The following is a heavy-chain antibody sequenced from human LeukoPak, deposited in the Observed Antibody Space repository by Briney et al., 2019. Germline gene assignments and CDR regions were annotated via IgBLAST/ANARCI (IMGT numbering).Heavy chain of an antibody. Sequence: GGSLRLSCAASGITFRSYAMSWVRQAPGKGLEWVSAVSGSGDNTYYADSVKGRFIMSRDNSKNTLHLQMNSLRAEDSAVYYCAAQWLVLGAFDIWGQGTMVTVSS. CDR3: AAQWLVLGAFDI. CDR1: GITFRSYA. J-gene: IGHJ3*02. V-gene: IGHV3-23*01. CDR2: VSGSGDNT. D-gene: IGHD6-19*01.